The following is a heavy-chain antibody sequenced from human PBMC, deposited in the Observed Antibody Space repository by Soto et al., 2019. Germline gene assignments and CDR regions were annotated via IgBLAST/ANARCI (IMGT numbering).Heavy chain of an antibody. J-gene: IGHJ5*02. V-gene: IGHV3-48*02. D-gene: IGHD6-13*01. CDR2: IRNSGNTI. Sequence: DVQLVESGGGLVQPGGSLRLSCAASGFIFSNYHMNWVRQAPGKGLEWISYIRNSGNTIYYANSVKGRFTISRDNAEDSLYLQMNSLRDEDTAVYYCTRQNIEHSSGWYPWGQGTLVTVSS. CDR1: GFIFSNYH. CDR3: TRQNIEHSSGWYP.